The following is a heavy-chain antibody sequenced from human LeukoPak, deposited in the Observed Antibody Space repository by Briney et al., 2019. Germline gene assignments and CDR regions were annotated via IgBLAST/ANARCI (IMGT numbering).Heavy chain of an antibody. J-gene: IGHJ6*02. CDR3: AREVDTAMVDYYYYGMDV. CDR2: IWYDGSNK. D-gene: IGHD5-18*01. Sequence: PGGSLRLSCAASGFTFSSYGMHWVRQAPGKGLEWVAVIWYDGSNKYYADSVKGRFTISRDNSKNTLYLQMNSLRAEDTAVYYCAREVDTAMVDYYYYGMDVWGQGTTVTVSS. CDR1: GFTFSSYG. V-gene: IGHV3-33*01.